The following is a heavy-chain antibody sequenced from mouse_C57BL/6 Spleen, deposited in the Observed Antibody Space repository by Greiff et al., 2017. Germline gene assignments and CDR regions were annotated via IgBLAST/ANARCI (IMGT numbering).Heavy chain of an antibody. D-gene: IGHD2-3*01. J-gene: IGHJ2*01. CDR2: IDPSDSET. V-gene: IGHV1-52*01. CDR1: GYTFTSYW. CDR3: ARGGYYVYYFDY. Sequence: QVQLQQPGAELVRPGSSVKLSCKASGYTFTSYWMHWVKQRPIQGLEWIGNIDPSDSETHYNQKFKDKATLAVDKSSSTAYMQLSSLTSDDAAVYYCARGGYYVYYFDYWGQGTTLTVSS.